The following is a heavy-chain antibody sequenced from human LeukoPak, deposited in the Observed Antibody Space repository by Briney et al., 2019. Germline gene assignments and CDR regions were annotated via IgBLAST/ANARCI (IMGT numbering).Heavy chain of an antibody. CDR1: GFTFSSYW. CDR2: IKQDGSEK. Sequence: GGSLRLSCAASGFTFSSYWMSWVRQAPGKGLEWVANIKQDGSEKYYVDSVKGRFTISRDNAKNSLYLQMNSLRAEDTAVCYCARAGGNSYFDYWGQGTLVTVSS. J-gene: IGHJ4*02. V-gene: IGHV3-7*01. CDR3: ARAGGNSYFDY. D-gene: IGHD4-23*01.